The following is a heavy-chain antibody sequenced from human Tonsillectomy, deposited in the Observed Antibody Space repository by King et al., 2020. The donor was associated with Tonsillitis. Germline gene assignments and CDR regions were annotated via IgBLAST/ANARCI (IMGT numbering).Heavy chain of an antibody. CDR2: ISYDGSNK. V-gene: IGHV3-30*18. CDR1: GFTFSSYG. J-gene: IGHJ1*01. Sequence: QLVESGGGVVQPGRSLRLSCAASGFTFSSYGMHWVRQAPGKGLEWVAVISYDGSNKYYADSVKGRFTISRDNSKNTLYLQMNSLRPEDTAVYYCAKDGEGQWELLPEYFQHWGQGTLVTVSS. D-gene: IGHD1-26*01. CDR3: AKDGEGQWELLPEYFQH.